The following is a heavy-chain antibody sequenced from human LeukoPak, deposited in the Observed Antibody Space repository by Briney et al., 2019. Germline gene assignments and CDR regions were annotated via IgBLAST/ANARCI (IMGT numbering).Heavy chain of an antibody. V-gene: IGHV3-20*04. CDR2: INWNGGST. CDR3: ARGGISIFGVVIYMDV. CDR1: GFSFDDYG. Sequence: GGSLRLSCAASGFSFDDYGMSWVRQAPGKGLEWVSGINWNGGSTGYADSVKGRFTISRDNAKNSLSLQMNSLGVEDTALYYCARGGISIFGVVIYMDVWGKGTTVTVSS. D-gene: IGHD3-3*01. J-gene: IGHJ6*03.